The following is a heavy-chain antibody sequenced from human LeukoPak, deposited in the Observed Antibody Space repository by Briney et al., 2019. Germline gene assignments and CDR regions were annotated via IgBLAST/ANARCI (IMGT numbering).Heavy chain of an antibody. D-gene: IGHD5-12*01. Sequence: SETLSLTCTVSGGSISSYYWSWIRQPPGKGLGWIGYIYYSGSTNYNPSLKSRVTISVDTSKNQFSLKLSSVTAADTAVYYCARGGASGYDDAFDIWGQGTMVTVSS. J-gene: IGHJ3*02. CDR2: IYYSGST. CDR3: ARGGASGYDDAFDI. CDR1: GGSISSYY. V-gene: IGHV4-59*01.